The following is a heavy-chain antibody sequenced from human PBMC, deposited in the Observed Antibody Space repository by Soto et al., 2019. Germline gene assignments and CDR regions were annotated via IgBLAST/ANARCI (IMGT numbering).Heavy chain of an antibody. CDR2: ISYDGSNK. CDR3: AKDLGSLRSFGFDY. D-gene: IGHD2-15*01. J-gene: IGHJ4*02. CDR1: GFTFTTAW. Sequence: GGSLRLSCAASGFTFTTAWINWVRQAPGKGLEWVAVISYDGSNKYYADSVKGRFTISRDNSKNTLYLQMNSLRAEDTAVYYCAKDLGSLRSFGFDYWGQGTLVTVSS. V-gene: IGHV3-30*18.